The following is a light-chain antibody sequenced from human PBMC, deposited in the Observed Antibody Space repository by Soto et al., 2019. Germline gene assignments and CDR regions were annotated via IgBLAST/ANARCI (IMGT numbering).Light chain of an antibody. V-gene: IGKV2-28*01. CDR3: QHYYNTPRT. Sequence: DIVMTQSPLSLPVTPGEPASISCRSSQSLLHSNGYNYLDWYLQKPGQSPQLLIYLGSNRASGVPDRFSGSGSGTDFTLTISSLQAEDVAVYYCQHYYNTPRTFGQGTKVEIK. CDR1: QSLLHSNGYNY. J-gene: IGKJ2*01. CDR2: LGS.